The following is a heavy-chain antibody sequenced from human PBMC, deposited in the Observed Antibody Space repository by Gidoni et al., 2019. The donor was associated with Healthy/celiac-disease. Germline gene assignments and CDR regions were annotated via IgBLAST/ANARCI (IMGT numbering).Heavy chain of an antibody. D-gene: IGHD2-2*01. J-gene: IGHJ6*02. CDR2: IDWDDDK. CDR1: GFSLSTSGMC. Sequence: QVTLRESGPALVKPTQTLTLTCTFSGFSLSTSGMCVSWIRQPPGKALEWLALIDWDDDKYYSTSLKTRLTISKDTSKNQVVLTMTNMDPVDTATYYCARIPLGTKRNYYYYGMDVWGQGTTVTVSS. CDR3: ARIPLGTKRNYYYYGMDV. V-gene: IGHV2-70*01.